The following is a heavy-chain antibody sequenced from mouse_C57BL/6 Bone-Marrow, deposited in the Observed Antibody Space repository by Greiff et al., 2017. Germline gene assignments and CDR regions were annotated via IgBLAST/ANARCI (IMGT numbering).Heavy chain of an antibody. D-gene: IGHD5-1*01. Sequence: EVQLQQSGAELVRPGASVQLSCTASGFNIKDDYMHWVKQRPEQGLEWIGWLDPENGDTEYASKFQGKATITADTSSNTAYLQLSSLTSEDTAVYYCTTWEYFLFDYWGQGTTLTVSS. CDR2: LDPENGDT. J-gene: IGHJ2*01. CDR3: TTWEYFLFDY. V-gene: IGHV14-4*01. CDR1: GFNIKDDY.